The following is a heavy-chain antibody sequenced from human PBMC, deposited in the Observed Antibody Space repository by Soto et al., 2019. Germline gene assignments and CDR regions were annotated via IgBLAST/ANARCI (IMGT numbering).Heavy chain of an antibody. J-gene: IGHJ3*01. CDR1: GFTFSTYA. Sequence: GGSLRLSCAASGFTFSTYAMSWVRQAPGKGLQWVSSISGSGGSTYYADSVKGRFTISRDNSKNTVYLQMNSLRAEDTAVYYCAKDQGIAASHGIDWGQGTMVTVSS. CDR3: AKDQGIAASHGID. CDR2: ISGSGGST. V-gene: IGHV3-23*01. D-gene: IGHD6-13*01.